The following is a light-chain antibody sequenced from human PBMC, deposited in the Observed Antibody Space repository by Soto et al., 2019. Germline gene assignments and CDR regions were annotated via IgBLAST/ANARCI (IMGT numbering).Light chain of an antibody. CDR3: SSYAGSNREV. J-gene: IGLJ1*01. V-gene: IGLV2-8*01. CDR1: SSDVGGYNY. Sequence: QSALTQPPSASGSPGQSVTISCTGTSSDVGGYNYVSWYQHHPGKAPKFLICEVSKRPSGVPDRFSGSKSGNTASLTVSGLQAEDEADYYCSSYAGSNREVFGTGTQVTVL. CDR2: EVS.